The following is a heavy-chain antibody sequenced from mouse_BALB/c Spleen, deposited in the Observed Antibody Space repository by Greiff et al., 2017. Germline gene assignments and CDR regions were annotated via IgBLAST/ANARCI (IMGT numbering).Heavy chain of an antibody. CDR2: IYPGDGDT. CDR1: GYAFSSYW. J-gene: IGHJ2*01. CDR3: AREGVVARAMDY. V-gene: IGHV1-80*01. Sequence: QVQLQQSGAELVRPGSSVKISCKASGYAFSSYWMNWVKQRPGQGLEWIGQIYPGDGDTNYNGKFKGKATLTADKSSSTAYMQFSSLTSEDSAVYFCAREGVVARAMDYWGQGTTLTVSS. D-gene: IGHD1-1*01.